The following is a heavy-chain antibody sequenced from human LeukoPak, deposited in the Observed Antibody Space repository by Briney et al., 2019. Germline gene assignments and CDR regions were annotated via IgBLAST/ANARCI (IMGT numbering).Heavy chain of an antibody. Sequence: ASVKVSCKASGYTFTGYYLNWVRQAPGQGLAWMGRINPNSGGTNSGQKFQGRVTMTRDTSISTAYLELSSLTFDDTAVYYCARVDAASLAVHYWGQGTLVTVSS. CDR3: ARVDAASLAVHY. V-gene: IGHV1-2*02. D-gene: IGHD6-13*01. J-gene: IGHJ4*02. CDR2: INPNSGGT. CDR1: GYTFTGYY.